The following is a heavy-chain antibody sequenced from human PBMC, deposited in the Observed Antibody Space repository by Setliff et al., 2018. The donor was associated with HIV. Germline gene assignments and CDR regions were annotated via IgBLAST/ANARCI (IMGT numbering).Heavy chain of an antibody. J-gene: IGHJ4*02. Sequence: KSSETLSLTCTVSGASITSGTYYWSWIRQPAGKGLEWIGRIYTSGSTNDNPPLKSRITISVDTSNNQFSLKLSSVTAADTAMYYCARRMAAGTFDYWGQGTLVTVSS. CDR2: IYTSGST. V-gene: IGHV4-61*02. CDR1: GASITSGTYY. D-gene: IGHD6-13*01. CDR3: ARRMAAGTFDY.